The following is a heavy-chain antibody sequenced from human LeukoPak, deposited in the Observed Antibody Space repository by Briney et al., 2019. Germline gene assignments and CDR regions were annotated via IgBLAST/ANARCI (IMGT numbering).Heavy chain of an antibody. CDR3: ARDRSMGYYDSSGYYYDY. J-gene: IGHJ4*02. CDR1: GFTFITYW. CDR2: IKQDGSEK. Sequence: GGPRRLSCEASGFTFITYWRSWVPKAPGRGREGGANIKQDGSEKYYVDSVKGRFTISRDNAKNSLYLQMNSLRAEDTAVYYCARDRSMGYYDSSGYYYDYWGQGTLVTVSS. V-gene: IGHV3-7*01. D-gene: IGHD3-22*01.